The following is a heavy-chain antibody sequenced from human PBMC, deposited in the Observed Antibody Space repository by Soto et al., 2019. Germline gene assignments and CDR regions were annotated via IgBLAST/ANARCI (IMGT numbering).Heavy chain of an antibody. CDR3: ARPGSSGWYVPTLFDI. CDR2: ISAYNGNT. J-gene: IGHJ3*02. Sequence: GASVKVSCKASGFTFTSYAMHRVRQAPGQRLEWMGWISAYNGNTNYAQKLQGRVTMTTDTSTSTAYMELRSLRSDDTAVYYCARPGSSGWYVPTLFDIWGQGTMVTVSS. V-gene: IGHV1-18*01. CDR1: GFTFTSYA. D-gene: IGHD6-19*01.